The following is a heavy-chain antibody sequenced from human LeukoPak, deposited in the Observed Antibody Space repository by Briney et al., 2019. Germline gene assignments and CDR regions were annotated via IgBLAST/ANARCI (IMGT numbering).Heavy chain of an antibody. V-gene: IGHV3-7*05. J-gene: IGHJ4*02. CDR2: TKEDGSEK. CDR3: ARHGNYDFDY. Sequence: GGSLRLSCAASGFTFSSRWMSWVRQAPGKGLEWMAKTKEDGSEKYYVDSVKGRFTISRDNANNSLYLQMNSLRAEDTAVYYCARHGNYDFDYWGQGTLVTVSS. CDR1: GFTFSSRW. D-gene: IGHD3-16*01.